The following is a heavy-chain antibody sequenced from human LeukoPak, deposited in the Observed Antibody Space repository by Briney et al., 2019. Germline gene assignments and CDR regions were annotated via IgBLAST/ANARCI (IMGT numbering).Heavy chain of an antibody. CDR2: INPNSGGT. Sequence: ASVKASCKASGYTFTGYYMHWVRQAPGQGLEGMGWINPNSGGTNYAQKLQGRVTMSMDTYISTAYMELSRLRSDYTAVYFCAREGNILTGYVYWGQGTLVTVSS. CDR3: AREGNILTGYVY. V-gene: IGHV1-2*02. D-gene: IGHD3-9*01. J-gene: IGHJ4*02. CDR1: GYTFTGYY.